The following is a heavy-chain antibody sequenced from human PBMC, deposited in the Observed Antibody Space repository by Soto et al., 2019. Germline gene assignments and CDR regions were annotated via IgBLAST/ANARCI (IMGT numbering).Heavy chain of an antibody. CDR1: GYTFTGYY. V-gene: IGHV1-2*02. CDR2: INPNSGGT. J-gene: IGHJ4*02. CDR3: ARTQRGLRFLEWLNIGDY. D-gene: IGHD3-3*01. Sequence: QVQLVQSGAEVKKPGASVKVSCKASGYTFTGYYMHWVRQAPGQGLEWMGWINPNSGGTNYAQKFQGRVTMTRDTSISTAYMELSRLRSDDTAVYYCARTQRGLRFLEWLNIGDYWGQGTLVTVSS.